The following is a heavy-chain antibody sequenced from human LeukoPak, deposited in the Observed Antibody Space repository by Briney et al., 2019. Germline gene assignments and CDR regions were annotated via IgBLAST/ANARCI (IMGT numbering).Heavy chain of an antibody. V-gene: IGHV1-2*02. J-gene: IGHJ3*02. Sequence: ASVKLFCKASGYTFTGYYMHWVRQAHGQGLELMGWINPNSGGTNYAQKFQGRVTMTSDTSISTAYMELSRLRFDDTAVYYCARPRDYGDYDAFDIWGQGTMVTVSS. CDR3: ARPRDYGDYDAFDI. D-gene: IGHD4-17*01. CDR2: INPNSGGT. CDR1: GYTFTGYY.